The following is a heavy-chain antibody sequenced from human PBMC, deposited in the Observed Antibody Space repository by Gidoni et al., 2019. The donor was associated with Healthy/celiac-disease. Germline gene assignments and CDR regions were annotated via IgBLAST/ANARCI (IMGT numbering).Heavy chain of an antibody. Sequence: EVQLVESGGGLVKPGGSLRLSCAASGFTFSSYSMNWVRQAPGKGLEWVSSISSSSSYIYYADSVKGRFTISRDNAKNSLYLQMNSLRAEDTAVYYCARDRTYFVAVAGPVDYWGQGTLVTVSS. CDR2: ISSSSSYI. CDR3: ARDRTYFVAVAGPVDY. CDR1: GFTFSSYS. J-gene: IGHJ4*02. D-gene: IGHD6-19*01. V-gene: IGHV3-21*01.